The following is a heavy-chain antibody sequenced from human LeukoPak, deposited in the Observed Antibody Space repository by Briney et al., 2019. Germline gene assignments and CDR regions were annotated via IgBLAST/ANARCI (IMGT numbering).Heavy chain of an antibody. V-gene: IGHV3-48*03. CDR1: GFTFSCYE. CDR2: ISSSGSTI. Sequence: PGGSLRLSCAASGFTFSCYEMNWVRQAPGKGLEWVSYISSSGSTIYYADSVKGRFTISRDNAKNSLYLQMNSLRAEDTAVYYCARVYTFGGVIVAFDYWGQGTLVTVSS. J-gene: IGHJ4*02. D-gene: IGHD3-16*02. CDR3: ARVYTFGGVIVAFDY.